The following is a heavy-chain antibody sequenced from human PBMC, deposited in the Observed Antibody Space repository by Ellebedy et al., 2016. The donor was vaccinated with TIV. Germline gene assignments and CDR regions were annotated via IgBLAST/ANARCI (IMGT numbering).Heavy chain of an antibody. V-gene: IGHV4-38-2*02. Sequence: SETLSLXXTVSGYSISSGYYWSWIRQPPGKGLEWIGEINHSGSTNYNPSLKSRVTISVDTSKNQFSLKLSSVTAADTAVYYCARVDLWGRGTLVTVSS. CDR1: GYSISSGYY. CDR3: ARVDL. J-gene: IGHJ2*01. CDR2: INHSGST.